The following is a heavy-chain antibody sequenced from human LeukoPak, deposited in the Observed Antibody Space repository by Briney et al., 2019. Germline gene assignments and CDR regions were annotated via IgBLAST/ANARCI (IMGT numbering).Heavy chain of an antibody. CDR2: ITGDSRRT. Sequence: GGSLRLSCAASGFTFSTYAMAWVRQAPGKGLDWVSSITGDSRRTYYADSVKGRFTISRDNSENTLFLQMDSLRADDTAVYYCAKQPAGDPPYFDSWGQGTLVTVSS. J-gene: IGHJ4*02. V-gene: IGHV3-23*01. CDR1: GFTFSTYA. CDR3: AKQPAGDPPYFDS. D-gene: IGHD2-21*01.